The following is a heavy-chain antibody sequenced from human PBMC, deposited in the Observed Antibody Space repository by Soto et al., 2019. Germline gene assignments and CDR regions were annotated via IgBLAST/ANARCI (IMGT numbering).Heavy chain of an antibody. J-gene: IGHJ6*02. CDR3: AAGSPGEYLEWLPGVPKEYHYYGMDV. CDR2: IVVGSGNT. CDR1: GFTFTSSA. Sequence: SVKVSCKASGFTFTSSAVQWVRQARGQRLEWIGWIVVGSGNTNYAQKFQERVTITRDMSTSTAYMELSSLRSEDTAVYYCAAGSPGEYLEWLPGVPKEYHYYGMDVWGQGTTVTVSS. V-gene: IGHV1-58*01. D-gene: IGHD5-12*01.